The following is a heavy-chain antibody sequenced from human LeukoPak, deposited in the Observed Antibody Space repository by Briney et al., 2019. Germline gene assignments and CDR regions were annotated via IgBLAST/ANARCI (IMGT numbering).Heavy chain of an antibody. D-gene: IGHD5-18*01. CDR1: GYTFTSYG. CDR3: ARSVDTDIHYFDY. CDR2: IIPIFGTA. J-gene: IGHJ4*02. Sequence: ASVKVSCKASGYTFTSYGISWVRQAPGQGLEWMGGIIPIFGTANYAQKFQGRVTITADKSTSTAYMELSSLRSEDTAVYYCARSVDTDIHYFDYWGQGTLVTVSS. V-gene: IGHV1-69*06.